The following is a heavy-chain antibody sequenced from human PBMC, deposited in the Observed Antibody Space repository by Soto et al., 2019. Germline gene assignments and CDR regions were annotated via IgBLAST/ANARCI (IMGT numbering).Heavy chain of an antibody. CDR3: ARDGYSFDYYYGMDV. V-gene: IGHV5-51*01. J-gene: IGHJ6*02. Sequence: GESLKISCKGSGYSFTSYWSGWVRQMPGKGLEWMGIIYPGDSDTRYSPSFQGQVTISADKSISTAYLQWSSLKASDTAMYYCARDGYSFDYYYGMDVWGQGTTVTVSS. CDR2: IYPGDSDT. CDR1: GYSFTSYW. D-gene: IGHD5-18*01.